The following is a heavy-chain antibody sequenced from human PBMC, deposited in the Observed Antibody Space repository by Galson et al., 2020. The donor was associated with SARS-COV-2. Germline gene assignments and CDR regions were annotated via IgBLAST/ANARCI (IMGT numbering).Heavy chain of an antibody. D-gene: IGHD5-18*01. CDR1: GASISSSSYY. V-gene: IGHV4-39*07. Sequence: SETLSLTCTVSGASISSSSYYWGWIRQPPGKGLEYIGSIYNSGNTYYNPSLKGRVTISVDTSNNQFSLKLTSVTVADTAVYYCATERYSTGPDPWGQGTLVTVSS. CDR2: IYNSGNT. J-gene: IGHJ5*02. CDR3: ATERYSTGPDP.